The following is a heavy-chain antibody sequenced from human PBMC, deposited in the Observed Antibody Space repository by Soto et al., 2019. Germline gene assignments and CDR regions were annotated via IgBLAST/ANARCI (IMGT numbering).Heavy chain of an antibody. J-gene: IGHJ5*02. Sequence: SETLSLTCTVSGGSSSSGGYYWSWIRQHPGKGLEWIGYIYYSGTTYYNPSLKSRVTISVDTSKNQFSLKLSSVSAADTALYYCARCSLVVVPAPGFDPWGRGTLVTVSS. D-gene: IGHD2-2*01. CDR3: ARCSLVVVPAPGFDP. V-gene: IGHV4-31*03. CDR1: GGSSSSGGYY. CDR2: IYYSGTT.